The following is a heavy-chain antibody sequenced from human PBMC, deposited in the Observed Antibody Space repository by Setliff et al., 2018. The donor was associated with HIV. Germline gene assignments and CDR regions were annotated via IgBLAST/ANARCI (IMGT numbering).Heavy chain of an antibody. CDR3: ARARLLGGFLS. Sequence: PSETLSLTCSVSGDSIGTYYWNWIRQTPGKRLEWIGIIYYSGATDYNPALKNRVAISVDTSRNRVSLKMTSVTAADTAVYYCARARLLGGFLSWGRGALVTVSS. J-gene: IGHJ5*02. CDR1: GDSIGTYY. D-gene: IGHD7-27*01. V-gene: IGHV4-59*01. CDR2: IYYSGAT.